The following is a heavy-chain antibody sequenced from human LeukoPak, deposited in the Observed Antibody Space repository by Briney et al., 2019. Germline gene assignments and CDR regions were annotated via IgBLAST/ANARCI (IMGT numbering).Heavy chain of an antibody. CDR3: AKDPDYDILTGYSPFDY. CDR2: ISGSGGST. J-gene: IGHJ4*02. V-gene: IGHV3-23*01. Sequence: GGSLRLSCAASGFTFSSYAMSWVRQAPGKGLEWVSAISGSGGSTYYADSVKGRFTISRDNSKNTLYLQMNSLRAEDTAVYYCAKDPDYDILTGYSPFDYWGQGILVTVSS. CDR1: GFTFSSYA. D-gene: IGHD3-9*01.